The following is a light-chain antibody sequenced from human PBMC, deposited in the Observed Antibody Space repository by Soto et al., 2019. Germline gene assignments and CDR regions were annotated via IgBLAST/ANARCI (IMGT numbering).Light chain of an antibody. Sequence: DIQMTQSPSSLSASVGDRVTITCRAGQHISTYLNWYQQKPGKAPKLLIYAASSLQSGVPSTFSGSGSGTDITLTISSLQPEDFATYYCQQSYSTPRTFGQGTKVEIK. CDR3: QQSYSTPRT. CDR2: AAS. CDR1: QHISTY. V-gene: IGKV1-39*01. J-gene: IGKJ1*01.